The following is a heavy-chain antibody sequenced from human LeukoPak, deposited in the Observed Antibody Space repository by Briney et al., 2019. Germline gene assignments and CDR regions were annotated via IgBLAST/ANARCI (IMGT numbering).Heavy chain of an antibody. J-gene: IGHJ6*04. Sequence: SEILSLTCAVYGGSFSGHYWTWIRQPPGKGLEWIGEINHSGSTNYNPSLKSRVTISVDTSKNQFSLKLSSVTAADTAVYYCARRDNWNRRMDVWGKGTTVTISS. CDR3: ARRDNWNRRMDV. V-gene: IGHV4-34*01. D-gene: IGHD1/OR15-1a*01. CDR1: GGSFSGHY. CDR2: INHSGST.